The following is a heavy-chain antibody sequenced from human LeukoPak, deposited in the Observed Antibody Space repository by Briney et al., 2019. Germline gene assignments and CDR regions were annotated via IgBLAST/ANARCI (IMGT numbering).Heavy chain of an antibody. CDR3: ARDGPPATIVVVPAAMPRRRAFDI. CDR1: GFSFTTHA. J-gene: IGHJ3*02. V-gene: IGHV3-23*01. Sequence: PGGSLRLSCVASGFSFTTHAMGWVRQAPGRGLEWVSHISGSGGSTKYSGSVKGRFTISRDNAKNSLYLQMNSLRAEDTAVYYCARDGPPATIVVVPAAMPRRRAFDIWGQGTMVTVSS. CDR2: ISGSGGST. D-gene: IGHD2-2*01.